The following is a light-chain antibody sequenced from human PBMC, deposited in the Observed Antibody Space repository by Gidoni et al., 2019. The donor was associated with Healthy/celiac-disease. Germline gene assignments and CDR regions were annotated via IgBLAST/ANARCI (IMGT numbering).Light chain of an antibody. V-gene: IGKV4-1*01. J-gene: IGKJ1*01. CDR2: WAS. CDR3: QQYYSTPRT. Sequence: DIVMTQSPDSLAVSLGERATINCKSSQSVLYSSNNTKYLAWYQQKPGQPPKLLIYWASTRESGVPDRCSGSGSGTDFTLTISSLQAEDVAVYYCQQYYSTPRTFGQGTKVEIK. CDR1: QSVLYSSNNTKY.